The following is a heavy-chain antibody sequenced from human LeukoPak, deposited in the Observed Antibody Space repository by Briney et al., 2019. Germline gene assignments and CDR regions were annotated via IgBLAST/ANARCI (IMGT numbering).Heavy chain of an antibody. CDR2: IYYSGST. Sequence: PSETLSLTCTVSGGSISSSSYYWGWIRRPPGKGLEWIGSIYYSGSTNYNPSLKSRVTISVDTSKNQFSLKLSSVTAADTAVYYCARDARRLNYYYDSSGDHHWFDPWGQGTLVTVSS. J-gene: IGHJ5*02. CDR3: ARDARRLNYYYDSSGDHHWFDP. D-gene: IGHD3-22*01. V-gene: IGHV4-39*07. CDR1: GGSISSSSYY.